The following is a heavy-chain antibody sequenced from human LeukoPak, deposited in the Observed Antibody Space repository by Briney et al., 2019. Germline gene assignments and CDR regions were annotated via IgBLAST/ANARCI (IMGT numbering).Heavy chain of an antibody. D-gene: IGHD2-15*01. CDR3: VRQKEYCSGGSCYPPDY. J-gene: IGHJ4*02. CDR2: IYYSGST. V-gene: IGHV4-39*01. Sequence: WIRQPPGKGLEWIGTIYYSGSTYYNPSLKSRVTISVDTSKNQFSPNLSSVTAADTAVYYCVRQKEYCSGGSCYPPDYWGQGTLVTVSS.